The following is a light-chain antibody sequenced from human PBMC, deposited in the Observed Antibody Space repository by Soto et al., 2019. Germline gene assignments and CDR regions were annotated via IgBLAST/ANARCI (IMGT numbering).Light chain of an antibody. J-gene: IGKJ1*01. V-gene: IGKV1-8*01. Sequence: AIRMTQSPSSFSASTGDRVTITCRASQGISSYLAWYQQKPGKAPKLLIYDASDLESGVPSRFSGSGSGTEFTLTISSLQPDDFTTYYCQHYNSYSGTFGQGTKVEIK. CDR3: QHYNSYSGT. CDR2: DAS. CDR1: QGISSY.